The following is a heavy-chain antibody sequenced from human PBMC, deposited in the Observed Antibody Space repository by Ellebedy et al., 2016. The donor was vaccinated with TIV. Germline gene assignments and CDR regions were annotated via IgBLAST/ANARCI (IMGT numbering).Heavy chain of an antibody. D-gene: IGHD3-10*01. CDR1: GRSISSSSYH. J-gene: IGHJ5*02. CDR3: ARAMVRGTAWFDP. CDR2: LSYSGST. V-gene: IGHV4-39*01. Sequence: MPGGSLRLSCTVSGRSISSSSYHRGWIRQPPGKGLEWIGSLSYSGSTYCNPSLKSRVTISVDTSKNQFSLKLSSVTATDTAVYYCARAMVRGTAWFDPWGQGTLVTVSS.